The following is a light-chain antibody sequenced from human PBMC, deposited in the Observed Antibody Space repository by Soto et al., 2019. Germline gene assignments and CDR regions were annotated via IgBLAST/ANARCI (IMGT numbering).Light chain of an antibody. Sequence: QSVLTQPPSASGTPGQRVTVSCSGRSSNIGSNTVSWYQQLPGTAPKLLIYSNNQRPSGVPDRFSGSKSGTSASLAISGLQSEDEADYYCAAWDISLNGVVFGGGTKVTVL. CDR3: AAWDISLNGVV. J-gene: IGLJ2*01. V-gene: IGLV1-44*01. CDR1: SSNIGSNT. CDR2: SNN.